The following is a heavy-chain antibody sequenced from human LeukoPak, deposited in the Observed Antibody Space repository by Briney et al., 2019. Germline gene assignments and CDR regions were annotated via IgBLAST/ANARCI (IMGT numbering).Heavy chain of an antibody. V-gene: IGHV3-33*01. CDR1: GFTFSSYG. CDR2: IWYDGSNK. J-gene: IGHJ4*02. D-gene: IGHD6-19*01. CDR3: ARGASIAVAGTRGYYFDY. Sequence: VQPGRSLRLSCAASGFTFSSYGMHWVRQAPGKGLEWVAVIWYDGSNKYYADSEKGRFTISRDNSKNTLYLQMNSLRAEDTAVYYCARGASIAVAGTRGYYFDYWGQGTLVTVSS.